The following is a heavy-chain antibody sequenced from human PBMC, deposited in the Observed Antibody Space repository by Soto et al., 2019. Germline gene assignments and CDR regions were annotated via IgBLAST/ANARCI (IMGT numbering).Heavy chain of an antibody. D-gene: IGHD5-12*01. CDR3: VKDRVPGAYGNYYGMDV. CDR1: GFTFNNSG. CDR2: ISYDGSDK. Sequence: GGSLRLSCRVSGFTFNNSGMHWVRQAPGKGLEWMAVISYDGSDKYYADSVKGRVIISRDNSKNTLNLEMNSLRAEDTAIYYCVKDRVPGAYGNYYGMDVWGQGTTVSVSS. J-gene: IGHJ6*02. V-gene: IGHV3-30*18.